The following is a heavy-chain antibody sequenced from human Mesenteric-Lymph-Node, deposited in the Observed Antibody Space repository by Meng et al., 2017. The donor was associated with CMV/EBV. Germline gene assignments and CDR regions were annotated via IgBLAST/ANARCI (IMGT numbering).Heavy chain of an antibody. V-gene: IGHV3-74*01. Sequence: GGSLRLSCAASGFTFNTHWMHWVRQAPGKGLVWVSRINGDGRRTTYADSVKGRFTISRDNAKNTLDLQMNSLRAEDTAVYYCARGNYYGMDVWGQGTTVTVSS. CDR1: GFTFNTHW. CDR3: ARGNYYGMDV. CDR2: INGDGRRT. J-gene: IGHJ6*02.